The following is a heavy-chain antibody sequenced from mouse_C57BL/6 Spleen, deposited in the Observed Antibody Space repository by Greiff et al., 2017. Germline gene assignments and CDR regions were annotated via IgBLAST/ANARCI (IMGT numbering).Heavy chain of an antibody. Sequence: DVMLVESGGGLVKPGGSLKLSCAASGFTFSSYAMSWVRQTPEKRLEWVATISDGGSYTYYPDNVKGRFTISRDNAKNNLYLQMSHLKSEDTAMYYCAREVYYGYYFDYWGQGTTLTVSS. J-gene: IGHJ2*01. CDR2: ISDGGSYT. CDR3: AREVYYGYYFDY. CDR1: GFTFSSYA. D-gene: IGHD2-2*01. V-gene: IGHV5-4*01.